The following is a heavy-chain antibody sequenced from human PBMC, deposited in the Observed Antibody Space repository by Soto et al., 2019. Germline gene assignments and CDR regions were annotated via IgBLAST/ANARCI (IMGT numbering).Heavy chain of an antibody. J-gene: IGHJ5*02. CDR1: GGSISSYY. V-gene: IGHV4-59*08. Sequence: PSETLSLTCTVSGGSISSYYWSWIRQPPGKGLEWIGYIYYSGSTNYNPSLKSRVTISVDTSKNQFSLKLSSVTAADTAVYYCARLPDYDILTGYLAWFDPWGQGTLVTVSS. CDR2: IYYSGST. D-gene: IGHD3-9*01. CDR3: ARLPDYDILTGYLAWFDP.